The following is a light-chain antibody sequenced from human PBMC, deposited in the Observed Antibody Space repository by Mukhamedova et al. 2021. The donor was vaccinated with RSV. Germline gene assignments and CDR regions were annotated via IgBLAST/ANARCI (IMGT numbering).Light chain of an antibody. Sequence: WYQRRVHGQAPKLLIYDASNLETGVPSRFSGSGSGTDFTFTISSLQPEDIATYYCQQYDNLYTFGQGTKLEIK. V-gene: IGKV1-33*01. CDR2: DAS. CDR3: QQYDNLYT. J-gene: IGKJ2*01.